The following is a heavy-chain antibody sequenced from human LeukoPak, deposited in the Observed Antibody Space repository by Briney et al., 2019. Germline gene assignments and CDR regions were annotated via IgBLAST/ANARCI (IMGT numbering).Heavy chain of an antibody. V-gene: IGHV1-24*01. CDR1: GYTLTELS. D-gene: IGHD1-7*01. J-gene: IGHJ5*02. Sequence: GASVKVSCKVSGYTLTELSMHWVRQAPGKGLEWMGGFDPEDGETLYAQKFQGRVTMTEDTSTDTAYMELSSLRSEDTAVYYCATDITGTTRWFDPWGQGTLVTVSS. CDR3: ATDITGTTRWFDP. CDR2: FDPEDGET.